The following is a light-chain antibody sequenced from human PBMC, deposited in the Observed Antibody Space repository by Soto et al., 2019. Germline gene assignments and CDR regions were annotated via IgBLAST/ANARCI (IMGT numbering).Light chain of an antibody. V-gene: IGLV1-44*01. Sequence: QSVLTQPPSASGTPGQRVTISCSGSSSNIGRYTVNWYQQLPGTAPKLLIYNNNQRPSGVPDRFSGSKSGTSGSLAISGLQSEDEADYYCAAWDASLNGHMVFGGGTKLTVL. CDR2: NNN. CDR3: AAWDASLNGHMV. CDR1: SSNIGRYT. J-gene: IGLJ2*01.